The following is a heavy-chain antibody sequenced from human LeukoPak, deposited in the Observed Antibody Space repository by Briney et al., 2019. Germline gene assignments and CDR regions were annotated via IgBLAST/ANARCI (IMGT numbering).Heavy chain of an antibody. D-gene: IGHD4-23*01. CDR3: TRYGGNSFSY. Sequence: PGRSLRLSCTASGFTFGDSAMSWVRQAPGKGLEWVGFIRSKAYGGTTEYAASVKARFTISRDDSKSIAYLQMNSLKTEDTAVYYCTRYGGNSFSYWGQGTLVTVSS. V-gene: IGHV3-49*04. CDR2: IRSKAYGGTT. CDR1: GFTFGDSA. J-gene: IGHJ4*02.